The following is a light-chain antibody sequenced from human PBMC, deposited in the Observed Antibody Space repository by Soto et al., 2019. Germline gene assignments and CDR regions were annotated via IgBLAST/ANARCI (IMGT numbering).Light chain of an antibody. J-gene: IGLJ2*01. CDR1: SSDVGSYNL. V-gene: IGLV2-23*01. Sequence: QSALTQPASVSGSPGQSITISCTGTSSDVGSYNLVSWYQQHPGKAPKLMIYEGSKRPSGVSNRFSGSKSGNTASLTISGLQAEDEADYYCCEYAGSSSHVLFGGGPKVTVL. CDR3: CEYAGSSSHVL. CDR2: EGS.